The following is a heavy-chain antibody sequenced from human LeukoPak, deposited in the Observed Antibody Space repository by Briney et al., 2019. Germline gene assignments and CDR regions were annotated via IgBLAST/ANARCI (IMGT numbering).Heavy chain of an antibody. J-gene: IGHJ3*01. V-gene: IGHV4-4*07. CDR1: SGAISNFY. CDR3: ARNRTSYYGEIPFDV. CDR2: IYGSGGT. Sequence: SETLSLTCTVSSGAISNFYWSWIRQSAGKGLEWIGQIYGSGGTNYNPSLKSRVTMSADKSKNQISLRLTSVTAADTAVYYCARNRTSYYGEIPFDVWGQGTMVTVSS. D-gene: IGHD3/OR15-3a*01.